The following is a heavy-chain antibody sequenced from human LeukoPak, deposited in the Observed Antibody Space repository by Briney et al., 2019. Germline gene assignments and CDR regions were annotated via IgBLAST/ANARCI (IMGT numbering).Heavy chain of an antibody. Sequence: SETLALTCTVSGVSISSGDYYWSWIRQPPGKGLEWIGYIYYSGSTNYNPSLKSRVTISVDTSKNQFSLKLSSVTAADTAAYYCARDRGILYDFWSGYYSGSFYGMDVWGQGTTVTVSS. CDR1: GVSISSGDYY. V-gene: IGHV4-61*08. CDR3: ARDRGILYDFWSGYYSGSFYGMDV. D-gene: IGHD3-3*01. CDR2: IYYSGST. J-gene: IGHJ6*02.